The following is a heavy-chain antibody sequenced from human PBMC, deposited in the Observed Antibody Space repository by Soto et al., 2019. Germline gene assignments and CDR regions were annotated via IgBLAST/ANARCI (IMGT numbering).Heavy chain of an antibody. V-gene: IGHV5-10-1*01. CDR3: ARLPRGFVAADPGDY. CDR1: GYRISSYW. D-gene: IGHD6-19*01. CDR2: IDPSDSYT. J-gene: IGHJ4*02. Sequence: PGESLKISCRVSGYRISSYWISWVRQMPGKGLEWMGRIDPSDSYTTYSPSFQGHVTLSVDKSISSAYLQWSSLKASDTAIYYCARLPRGFVAADPGDYWGQGTLVTVSS.